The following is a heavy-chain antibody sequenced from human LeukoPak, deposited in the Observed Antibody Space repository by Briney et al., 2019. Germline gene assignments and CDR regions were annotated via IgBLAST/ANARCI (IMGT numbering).Heavy chain of an antibody. D-gene: IGHD3-22*01. CDR1: GYTFTSYG. V-gene: IGHV1-2*02. J-gene: IGHJ3*02. Sequence: ASVKVSCKASGYTFTSYGISWVRQAPGQGLEWMGWINPNSGGTNYAQKFQGRVTMTRDTSISTAYMELSRLRSDDTAVYYCARNYYDSSGYSIDAFDIWGQGTMVTVSS. CDR2: INPNSGGT. CDR3: ARNYYDSSGYSIDAFDI.